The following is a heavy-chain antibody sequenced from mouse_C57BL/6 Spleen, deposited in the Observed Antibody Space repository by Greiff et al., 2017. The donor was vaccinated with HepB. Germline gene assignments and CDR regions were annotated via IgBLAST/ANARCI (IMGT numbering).Heavy chain of an antibody. CDR3: VRDELLGWYFDV. V-gene: IGHV10-3*01. Sequence: DVQLVESGGGLVQPKGSLKLSCAASGFTFNTYAMHWVRQAPGKGLEWVARIRSKSSNYATYYADSVKDRFTISRDDSQSMLYLQMNNLKTEDTAMYYCVRDELLGWYFDVWGTGTTVTVSS. CDR1: GFTFNTYA. J-gene: IGHJ1*03. D-gene: IGHD2-12*01. CDR2: IRSKSSNYAT.